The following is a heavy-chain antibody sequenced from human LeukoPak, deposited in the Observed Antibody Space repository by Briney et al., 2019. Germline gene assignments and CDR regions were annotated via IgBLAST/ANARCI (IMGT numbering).Heavy chain of an antibody. CDR3: ARDIGRVGYFDY. CDR2: ISGSGGST. D-gene: IGHD2-2*01. CDR1: GFTFSSYG. Sequence: GGSLRLSCAASGFTFSSYGMSWVRQAPGKGLEWVSAISGSGGSTYYADSVKGRFTISRDDSKNTLYLQMNSLRAEDTAVYYCARDIGRVGYFDYWGQGTLVTVSS. V-gene: IGHV3-23*01. J-gene: IGHJ4*02.